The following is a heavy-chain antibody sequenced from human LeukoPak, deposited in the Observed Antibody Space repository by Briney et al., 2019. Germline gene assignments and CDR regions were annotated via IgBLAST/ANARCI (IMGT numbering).Heavy chain of an antibody. Sequence: PGGSLRLSCAASGFTFDDYAMHWVRQAPGKGLEWVSGISWNSGSIGYADSVKGRFTISRDNAKNSLYPQMNSLRAEDTALYYCAKDGSSGWGYNWFDPWGQGTLVTVSS. CDR3: AKDGSSGWGYNWFDP. V-gene: IGHV3-9*01. CDR2: ISWNSGSI. D-gene: IGHD6-19*01. J-gene: IGHJ5*02. CDR1: GFTFDDYA.